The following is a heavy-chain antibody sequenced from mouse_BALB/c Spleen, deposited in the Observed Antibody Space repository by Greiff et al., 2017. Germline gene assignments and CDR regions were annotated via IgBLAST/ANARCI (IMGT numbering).Heavy chain of an antibody. CDR3: ARNLAMDY. CDR1: GFTFSSFG. J-gene: IGHJ4*01. CDR2: ISSGSSTI. Sequence: EVQGVESGGGLVQPGGSRKLSCAASGFTFSSFGMHWVRQAPEKGLEWVAYISSGSSTIYYADTVKGRFTISRDNPKNTLFLQMTSLRSEDTAMYYCARNLAMDYWGQGTSVTVSS. V-gene: IGHV5-17*02.